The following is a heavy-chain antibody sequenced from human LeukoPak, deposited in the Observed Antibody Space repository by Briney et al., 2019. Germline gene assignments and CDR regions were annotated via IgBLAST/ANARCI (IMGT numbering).Heavy chain of an antibody. J-gene: IGHJ4*02. Sequence: PSETLSLTCAVYGGSFSGYYWSWIRQPPGKGLEWIGEINHSGSTNYNPSLKSRVTISVDTSKNQFSLKLSSVTAADTAVYYCARLPSPRITMVRGVLARWGQGTLVTVSS. CDR3: ARLPSPRITMVRGVLAR. D-gene: IGHD3-10*01. CDR2: INHSGST. CDR1: GGSFSGYY. V-gene: IGHV4-34*01.